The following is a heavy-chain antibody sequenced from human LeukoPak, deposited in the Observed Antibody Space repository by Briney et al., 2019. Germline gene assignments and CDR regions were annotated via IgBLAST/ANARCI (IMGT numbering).Heavy chain of an antibody. J-gene: IGHJ6*02. V-gene: IGHV3-15*01. CDR3: TTGPFDYYGSASYLANGMDV. CDR2: IKSKTDGGTT. Sequence: GGSLRLSCAASGFTFSDAWMSWVRQAPGKGLEWVGRIKSKTDGGTTDYSAPVKGRLTISRDDSKTTLYLQMNSLKTEDTAVYYCTTGPFDYYGSASYLANGMDVWGQGTTVTVS. D-gene: IGHD3-10*01. CDR1: GFTFSDAW.